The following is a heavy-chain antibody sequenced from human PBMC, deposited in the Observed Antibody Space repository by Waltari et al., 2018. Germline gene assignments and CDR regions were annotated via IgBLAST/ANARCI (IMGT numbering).Heavy chain of an antibody. V-gene: IGHV3-73*02. Sequence: EVQLVESGGGLVQPGGSLKLSCAASGFTFSGSAMHWVRQASGKGLEWVGRIRSKANSYATAYAASVKGRFTISRDDSKNTAYLQMNSLKTEDTAVYYCTRSVEYSSSLDAFDIWGQGTMVTVSS. D-gene: IGHD6-6*01. J-gene: IGHJ3*02. CDR3: TRSVEYSSSLDAFDI. CDR2: IRSKANSYAT. CDR1: GFTFSGSA.